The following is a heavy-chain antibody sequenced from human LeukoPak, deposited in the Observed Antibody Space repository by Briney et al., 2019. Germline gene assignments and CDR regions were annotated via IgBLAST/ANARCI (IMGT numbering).Heavy chain of an antibody. D-gene: IGHD1-14*01. Sequence: ASVKVSCKASGNTVTTYYMHWVRQAPGQGLEWMGWINPNSGGTNYAQKFQGRVIMTRDTSISTAYMELSRLRSDDTAVYYCARGGNHDAFDIWGQGTMVTVSS. J-gene: IGHJ3*02. V-gene: IGHV1-2*02. CDR3: ARGGNHDAFDI. CDR2: INPNSGGT. CDR1: GNTVTTYY.